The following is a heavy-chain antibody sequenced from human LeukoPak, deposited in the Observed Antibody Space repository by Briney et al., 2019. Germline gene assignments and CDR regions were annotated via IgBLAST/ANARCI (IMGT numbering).Heavy chain of an antibody. V-gene: IGHV3-11*06. J-gene: IGHJ4*02. D-gene: IGHD6-13*01. Sequence: GGSLRLSCAASGFTFSDYYMSWIRQAPGKGREWVSYISSSSSYTNYADSVKGRFTISRDNAKNSLYLQMNSLRAEDTAVYYCARLLAAAGTQVIDYWGQGTLVTVSS. CDR2: ISSSSSYT. CDR1: GFTFSDYY. CDR3: ARLLAAAGTQVIDY.